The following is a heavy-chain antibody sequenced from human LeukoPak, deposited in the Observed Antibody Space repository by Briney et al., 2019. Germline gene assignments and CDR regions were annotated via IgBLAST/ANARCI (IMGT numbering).Heavy chain of an antibody. CDR2: INPIGGST. Sequence: ASVKVSCKASGYTFTSYYMHWVRQAPGQGLEWMGIINPIGGSTSYAQKFQGRVTMTRDTSTSTVYMELSSLRSEDTAVYYCARDAKMGSYYYGSGSYYNLGYWGQGTLVTVSS. V-gene: IGHV1-46*01. CDR1: GYTFTSYY. CDR3: ARDAKMGSYYYGSGSYYNLGY. D-gene: IGHD3-10*01. J-gene: IGHJ4*02.